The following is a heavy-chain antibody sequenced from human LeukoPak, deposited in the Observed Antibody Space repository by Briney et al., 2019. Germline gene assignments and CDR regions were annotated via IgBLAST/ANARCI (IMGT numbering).Heavy chain of an antibody. CDR3: AKDGSPYDFWSGYHDPFDY. J-gene: IGHJ4*02. Sequence: PGGSLRLSYAASGFTFSSYVMSWVRQAPGKGLEWVSAISGSGGSTYYADSVKGRFTISRDNTKNTLYLQMNSLRAEDTAVYYCAKDGSPYDFWSGYHDPFDYWGQGTLVTVSS. V-gene: IGHV3-23*01. D-gene: IGHD3-3*01. CDR2: ISGSGGST. CDR1: GFTFSSYV.